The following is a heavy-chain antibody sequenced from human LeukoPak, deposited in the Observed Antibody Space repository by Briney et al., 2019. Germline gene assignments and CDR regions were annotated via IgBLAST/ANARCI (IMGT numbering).Heavy chain of an antibody. D-gene: IGHD1-1*01. Sequence: NHGESLKISCKGSGYSFGSYWIGWVRQMPGRGLEWMGIIYPGDSDTRYSPSFQGQVTISADKSINTAYLQWSSLKASDSAMYYCASQLENWGCWGQGTLVTVSS. CDR3: ASQLENWGC. V-gene: IGHV5-51*01. J-gene: IGHJ4*02. CDR1: GYSFGSYW. CDR2: IYPGDSDT.